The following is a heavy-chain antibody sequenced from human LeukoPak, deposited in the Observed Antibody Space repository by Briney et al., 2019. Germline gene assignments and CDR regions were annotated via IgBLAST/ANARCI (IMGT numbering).Heavy chain of an antibody. CDR2: INHSGST. V-gene: IGHV4-38-2*02. Sequence: SETLSLTCTVSGYSISSDYYWSWIRQPPGKGLEWIGEINHSGSTNYNPSLKSRVTISVDTSKNQFSLKLSSVTAADTAVYYCASGSYSFDYWGQGTLVTVSS. CDR3: ASGSYSFDY. J-gene: IGHJ4*02. D-gene: IGHD1-26*01. CDR1: GYSISSDYY.